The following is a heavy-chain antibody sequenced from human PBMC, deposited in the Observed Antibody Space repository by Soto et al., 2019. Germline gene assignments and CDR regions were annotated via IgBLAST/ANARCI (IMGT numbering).Heavy chain of an antibody. V-gene: IGHV4-31*03. CDR1: GGSLSSGGYY. Sequence: SETLSLTCTVSGGSLSSGGYYWSWIRQHPGKGLEWIGYIYYSGSTYYNPSLKSRVTISVDTSKNQFSLKLSSVTAADTAVYYCARSSRPTIFYYMDVWGKGTTVTVSS. D-gene: IGHD3-3*01. CDR2: IYYSGST. J-gene: IGHJ6*03. CDR3: ARSSRPTIFYYMDV.